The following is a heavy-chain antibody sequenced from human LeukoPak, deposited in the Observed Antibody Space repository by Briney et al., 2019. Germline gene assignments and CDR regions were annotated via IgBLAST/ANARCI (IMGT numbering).Heavy chain of an antibody. D-gene: IGHD6-19*01. Sequence: PSETLSLTCTVSGGSISSYYWSWIRQPPGKGLEWIGYIYYSGSTNYNPSLKSRVTISVDTSKNQFPLKLSSVTAADTAVYYCARSRKGAIAVAGISTPYYYYYMDVWGKGTTVTVSS. J-gene: IGHJ6*03. CDR1: GGSISSYY. CDR3: ARSRKGAIAVAGISTPYYYYYMDV. V-gene: IGHV4-59*01. CDR2: IYYSGST.